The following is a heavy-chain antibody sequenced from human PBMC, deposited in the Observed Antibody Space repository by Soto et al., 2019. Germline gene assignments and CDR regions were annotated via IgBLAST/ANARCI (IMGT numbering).Heavy chain of an antibody. CDR1: GYTFIGFS. D-gene: IGHD2-21*01. CDR3: ARAPILVGETTYENYFDY. V-gene: IGHV1-69*13. J-gene: IGHJ4*02. CDR2: NIPIFGTA. Sequence: ASVKVSCKSSGYTFIGFSLHWVRQAPGQGLEWMGGNIPIFGTANYAQKFQGRVTIIADESTGTTYMELTSLRSEDTAVYYCARAPILVGETTYENYFDYWGQGTLVTVSS.